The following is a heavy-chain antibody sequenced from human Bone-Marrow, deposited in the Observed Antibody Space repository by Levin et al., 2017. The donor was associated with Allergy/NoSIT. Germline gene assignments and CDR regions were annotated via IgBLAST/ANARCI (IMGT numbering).Heavy chain of an antibody. V-gene: IGHV4-59*01. Sequence: SETLSLTCTVSGASLSHYYWTWIRQPPGRGLEWIAYIFYDESTNYNPSLKSRVAISIDTSRNQFSLNLRSVTAADTAVYYCARVPRNIDVLTGNYYYSYSMDVWGPGTSVTVS. CDR2: IFYDEST. CDR3: ARVPRNIDVLTGNYYYSYSMDV. D-gene: IGHD3-9*01. CDR1: GASLSHYY. J-gene: IGHJ6*02.